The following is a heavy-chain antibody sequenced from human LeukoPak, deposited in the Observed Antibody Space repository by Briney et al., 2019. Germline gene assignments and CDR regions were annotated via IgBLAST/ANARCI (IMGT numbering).Heavy chain of an antibody. V-gene: IGHV4-39*01. CDR2: IYYSGST. CDR1: GGSISSSSYY. J-gene: IGHJ4*02. D-gene: IGHD3-3*01. CDR3: ARHSRFDFWSGYLWYFDY. Sequence: SETLSLTCTVSGGSISSSSYYWGWIRQPPGKGLEWIGSIYYSGSTYYNPSLKSRVTISVDTSKNQFSLKLSSVTAADTAVYYCARHSRFDFWSGYLWYFDYWRQGTLVTVSS.